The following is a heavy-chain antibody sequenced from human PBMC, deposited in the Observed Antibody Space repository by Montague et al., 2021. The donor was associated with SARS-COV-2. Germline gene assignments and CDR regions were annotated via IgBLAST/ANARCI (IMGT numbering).Heavy chain of an antibody. V-gene: IGHV6-1*01. CDR1: GDSVSSNIAT. CDR2: TYYRSKWYN. D-gene: IGHD2-2*01. CDR3: ARIPVGSKYYFDF. J-gene: IGHJ4*02. Sequence: WGISGDSVSSNIATWNWIRQSPSRGLEWLGRTYYRSKWYNDYAESVKSRITIDPDTSKHQFSLHLNSVTPEDTAVYYCARIPVGSKYYFDFWGQGTLVTVSS.